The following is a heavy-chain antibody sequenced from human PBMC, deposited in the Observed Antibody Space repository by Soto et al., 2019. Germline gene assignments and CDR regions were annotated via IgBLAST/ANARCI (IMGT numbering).Heavy chain of an antibody. V-gene: IGHV1-18*01. CDR2: ISGYNGNT. Sequence: QVQLVQSGAEVKKPGASVNVSCKASGYSFHTYAISWVHRAPGQGLEWVGWISGYNGNTNYAQKFQGRVTLTRDTSTKTAFMELRSLTGDDTAVYYCAMDYGMDVWGLGTTVTVSS. J-gene: IGHJ6*02. CDR1: GYSFHTYA. CDR3: AMDYGMDV.